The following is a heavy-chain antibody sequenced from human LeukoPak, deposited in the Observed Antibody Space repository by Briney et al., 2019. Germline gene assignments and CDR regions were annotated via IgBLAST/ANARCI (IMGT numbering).Heavy chain of an antibody. J-gene: IGHJ4*02. D-gene: IGHD1-1*01. CDR1: GYTFTHYR. CDR3: ARENWYSDY. V-gene: IGHV1-2*02. Sequence: ASVKVSCKASGYTFTHYRLHWVRQAHGQGLEWMGWVNPDSGATNYQQNFQGRVTMTRNTSISTVYMELSRLRSDDTAVYYCARENWYSDYWGQGTLVTVS. CDR2: VNPDSGAT.